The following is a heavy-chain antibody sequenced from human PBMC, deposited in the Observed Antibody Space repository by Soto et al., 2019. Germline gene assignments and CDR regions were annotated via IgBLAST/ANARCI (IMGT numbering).Heavy chain of an antibody. CDR2: ISGGGDAP. CDR3: ARKVPGSTSRPDYWYFDL. Sequence: EVQLLESGGGLVQPGGSLRLSCAGSGFTFINYAMNWVRQAPGKGLEWVSTISGGGDAPFFADSVRGRFTISRDNSKNTVILQMNNLGVDDTAVYFCARKVPGSTSRPDYWYFDLWGRGTLVTVSS. V-gene: IGHV3-23*01. J-gene: IGHJ2*01. CDR1: GFTFINYA. D-gene: IGHD3-10*01.